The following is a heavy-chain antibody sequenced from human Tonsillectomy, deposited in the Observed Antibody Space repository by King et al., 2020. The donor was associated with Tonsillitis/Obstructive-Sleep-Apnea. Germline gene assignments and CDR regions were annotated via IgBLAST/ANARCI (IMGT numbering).Heavy chain of an antibody. Sequence: QLVQSGAEVKKPGASVKVSCKASEYTFTGYYTHWVRQAPGQGLEWMGWINPNSGGTNYAQKFQGRVTMTRDTSISTAYMELSRLTSDDTAVYYCARGPYYDFWGDQSPYYDMDVWGQGTTVTVSS. CDR1: EYTFTGYY. J-gene: IGHJ6*02. D-gene: IGHD3-3*01. CDR3: ARGPYYDFWGDQSPYYDMDV. CDR2: INPNSGGT. V-gene: IGHV1-2*02.